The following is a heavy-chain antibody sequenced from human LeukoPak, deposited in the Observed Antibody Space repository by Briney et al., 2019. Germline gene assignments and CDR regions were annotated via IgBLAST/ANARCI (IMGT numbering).Heavy chain of an antibody. V-gene: IGHV4-34*01. J-gene: IGHJ4*02. CDR1: GFTFSDYW. CDR3: ARGNGHEGRGFDY. Sequence: PGGSLRLSCAAAGFTFSDYWMSWVRQPPGKGLEWIGEINHSGSTNYNPSLKSRVTISVDTSKNQFSLKLSSVTAADTAVYYCARGNGHEGRGFDYWGQGTLVTVSS. D-gene: IGHD2-8*01. CDR2: INHSGST.